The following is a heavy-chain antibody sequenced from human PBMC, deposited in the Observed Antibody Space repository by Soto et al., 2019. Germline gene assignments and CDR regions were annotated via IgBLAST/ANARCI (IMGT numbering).Heavy chain of an antibody. CDR1: GGSISSYY. J-gene: IGHJ3*02. D-gene: IGHD3-16*01. CDR2: VYYSGST. V-gene: IGHV4-59*08. Sequence: PSETLSLTCTVSGGSISSYYWSWIRQPPGKGLEWIGYVYYSGSTNYNPSLKSRVTISVDTSKNQFSLKLSSVTAADTAVYYCGRGESVEMATMGVFDIWGQGTMVTVSS. CDR3: GRGESVEMATMGVFDI.